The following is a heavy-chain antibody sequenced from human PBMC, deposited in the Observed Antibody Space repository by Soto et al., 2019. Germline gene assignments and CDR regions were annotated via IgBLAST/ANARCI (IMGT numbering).Heavy chain of an antibody. CDR3: PRGTNYYDGSGYPPSFDH. V-gene: IGHV5-10-1*01. Sequence: PGESLKISCKGSGYSFTSYWISWVRQMPGKGLEWMGRIDPSDSYTNYSPSFQGHVTISADKSISTAYLQWSSLKASDTAMYYCPRGTNYYDGSGYPPSFDHCGPATLVPVSA. CDR1: GYSFTSYW. CDR2: IDPSDSYT. D-gene: IGHD3-22*01. J-gene: IGHJ4*02.